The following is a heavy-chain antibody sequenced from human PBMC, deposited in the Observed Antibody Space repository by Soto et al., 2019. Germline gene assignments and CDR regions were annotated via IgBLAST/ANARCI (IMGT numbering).Heavy chain of an antibody. J-gene: IGHJ6*02. V-gene: IGHV4-30-4*01. CDR3: ARDRVLNPDSYYYYGMDV. CDR2: IYYSGST. Sequence: SETLSLTCPFSYGSISSGDYYLSFIHQTPLKVLEWIGYIYYSGSTYYNPSLKSRVTISVDTSKNQFSLKLSSVTAADTAVYYCARDRVLNPDSYYYYGMDVWGQGTTVTVSS. D-gene: IGHD2-8*01. CDR1: YGSISSGDYY.